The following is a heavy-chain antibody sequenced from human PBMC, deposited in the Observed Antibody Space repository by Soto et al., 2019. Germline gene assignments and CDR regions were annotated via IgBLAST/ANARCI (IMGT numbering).Heavy chain of an antibody. D-gene: IGHD3-22*01. V-gene: IGHV3-23*01. CDR2: ISGSGGST. J-gene: IGHJ4*02. CDR1: GFTFSSYA. Sequence: GGSLRLSCAASGFTFSSYAMSWVRQAPGKGLEWVSAISGSGGSTYYADSVKGRFTISRDNSENTLYLQMNSLRAADTALYFCARSYYYDSTGYYRTFDYWGPGTLVTVSS. CDR3: ARSYYYDSTGYYRTFDY.